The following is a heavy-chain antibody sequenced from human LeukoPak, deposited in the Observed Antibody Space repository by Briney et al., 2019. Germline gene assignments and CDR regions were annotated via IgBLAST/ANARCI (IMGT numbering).Heavy chain of an antibody. CDR3: ARGSPIAAAGFDY. J-gene: IGHJ4*02. Sequence: SETLSLTCAVYGGSFSGYYWSWIRQPPGKGLEWIGEINHSGSTNYNPSLKSRVTISVDTSKNQFSLKLSSVTAADTAVYYCARGSPIAAAGFDYWDQGTLVTVSS. CDR1: GGSFSGYY. V-gene: IGHV4-34*01. CDR2: INHSGST. D-gene: IGHD6-13*01.